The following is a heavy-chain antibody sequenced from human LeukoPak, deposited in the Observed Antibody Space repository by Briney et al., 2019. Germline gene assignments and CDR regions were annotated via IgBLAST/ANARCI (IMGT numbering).Heavy chain of an antibody. CDR1: GFTVSSNY. Sequence: GGSLRLSCAASGFTVSSNYMSWVRQAPGKGLEWVSVIYSGGSTYYADSVKGRFTISRDNSKNTLYLQMSSLRAEDTAVYYCARVLVVVAATRADAFDIWGQGTMVTVSS. J-gene: IGHJ3*02. CDR2: IYSGGST. CDR3: ARVLVVVAATRADAFDI. D-gene: IGHD2-15*01. V-gene: IGHV3-53*01.